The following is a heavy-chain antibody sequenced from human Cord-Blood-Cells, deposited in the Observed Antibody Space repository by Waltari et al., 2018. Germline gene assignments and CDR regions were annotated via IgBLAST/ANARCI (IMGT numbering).Heavy chain of an antibody. V-gene: IGHV1-2*02. CDR3: ARSSSSWYYFDY. D-gene: IGHD6-13*01. CDR2: LNPNSGGT. J-gene: IGHJ4*02. Sequence: VQLVQSGAEVKKPGASVKVSCKASGYTFTGYYMPWVRQAPGQGLEWMVWLNPNSGGTNYAQKFHGRVTMTRDTSSSTAYMELSRLRSDDTAVYYCARSSSSWYYFDYWGQGTLVTVSS. CDR1: GYTFTGYY.